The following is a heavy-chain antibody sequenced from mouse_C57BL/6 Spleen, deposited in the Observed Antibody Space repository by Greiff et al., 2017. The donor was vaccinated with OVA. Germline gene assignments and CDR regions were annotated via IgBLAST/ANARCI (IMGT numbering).Heavy chain of an antibody. D-gene: IGHD1-2*01. J-gene: IGHJ3*01. Sequence: DVHLVESGGGLVQPGGSLSLSCAASGFTFTDYYMSWVRQPPGKALEWLGFIRNKATGYTTEYSASVKGRFTISRDNSQSILYLQKNALRAGDSATYYCARSGYYGGFAYWGQGTLVTVSA. CDR1: GFTFTDYY. CDR2: IRNKATGYTT. V-gene: IGHV7-3*01. CDR3: ARSGYYGGFAY.